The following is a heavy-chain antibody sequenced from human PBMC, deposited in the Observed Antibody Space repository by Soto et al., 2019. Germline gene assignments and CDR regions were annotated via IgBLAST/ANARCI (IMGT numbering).Heavy chain of an antibody. V-gene: IGHV1-3*01. D-gene: IGHD2-15*01. J-gene: IGHJ4*02. CDR1: GYTFTSYA. Sequence: ASVKVSCKASGYTFTSYAMHWVRQAPGQRLERMGWINAGNGNTKYSQKFQGRVTITRDTSASTAYMELSSLRSEDTAVYYCAQAPGGSSSFVDYWGQGPLVTVSS. CDR2: INAGNGNT. CDR3: AQAPGGSSSFVDY.